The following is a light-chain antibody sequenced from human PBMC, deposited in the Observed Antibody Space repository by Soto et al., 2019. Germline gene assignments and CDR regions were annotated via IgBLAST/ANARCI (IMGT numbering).Light chain of an antibody. J-gene: IGKJ2*01. CDR2: KAS. CDR3: QHYNDYTYP. CDR1: QSISSW. V-gene: IGKV1-5*03. Sequence: DIQMTQSPSTLSASVGDRVTITCRASQSISSWLAWYQQKPGKAPRLLIYKASSLESGVPSRFTGSGSETEFTLTISSLQPDDFATYYCQHYNDYTYPFGHGTKVDIX.